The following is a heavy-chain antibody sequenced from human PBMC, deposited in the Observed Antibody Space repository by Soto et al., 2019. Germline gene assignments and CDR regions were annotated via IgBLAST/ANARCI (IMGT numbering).Heavy chain of an antibody. CDR1: GFTFSSYA. Sequence: EVQLLESGGDLVQPGGSLRLSCAASGFTFSSYAMTWVRQAPGRGLECVSVITNSGDEANYISSVKGRFTSSRDSSKNALFLPRVSLRVEDTAVDYWAKGSAPWCSGVSWSPFDRWGQGTLVTVSS. D-gene: IGHD2-15*01. J-gene: IGHJ4*02. V-gene: IGHV3-23*05. CDR2: ITNSGDEA. CDR3: AKGSAPWCSGVSWSPFDR.